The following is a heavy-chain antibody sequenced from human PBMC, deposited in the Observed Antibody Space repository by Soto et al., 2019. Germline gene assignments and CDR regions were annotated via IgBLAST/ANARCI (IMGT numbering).Heavy chain of an antibody. CDR2: IYYSGST. CDR1: GGSISSGGYY. CDR3: ARVHLGSCSGGSCPPLFDY. J-gene: IGHJ4*02. V-gene: IGHV4-31*03. Sequence: QVQLQESGPGLVKPSQTLSLTCTVSGGSISSGGYYWSWIRQHPGKGLERIGYIYYSGSTYYNTSLKSRVNISVDTSKNQCSLKLSAVTAADTAVYYCARVHLGSCSGGSCPPLFDYWGQGTLVTVSS. D-gene: IGHD2-15*01.